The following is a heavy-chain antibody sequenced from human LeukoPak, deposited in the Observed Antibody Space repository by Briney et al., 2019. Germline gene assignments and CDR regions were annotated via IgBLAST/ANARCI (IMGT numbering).Heavy chain of an antibody. CDR1: GFTFSSYW. Sequence: GGSLRLSCAASGFTFSSYWMSWVRQAPGKGLEWVAYIKQDGSEKYCVDSVKGRFTISRDNAKNSLYLQVISLRAEDTAVYYCARGPSIAARYDAFDIWGQGTMVTVSS. CDR3: ARGPSIAARYDAFDI. D-gene: IGHD6-6*01. V-gene: IGHV3-7*01. J-gene: IGHJ3*02. CDR2: IKQDGSEK.